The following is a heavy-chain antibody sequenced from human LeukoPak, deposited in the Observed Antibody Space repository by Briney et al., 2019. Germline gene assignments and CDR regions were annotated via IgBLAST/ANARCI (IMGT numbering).Heavy chain of an antibody. V-gene: IGHV4-59*01. J-gene: IGHJ4*02. CDR1: GGSIGNFY. CDR3: ARAASLDY. CDR2: IYYSGTT. Sequence: PSETLSLTCTVSGGSIGNFYWNWIRQSPGKGLEWIGYIYYSGTTNYNPSLKSRVTISLGMSSNQFSLRLDSVTAADTAVYYCARAASLDYWCQGILVTVSS. D-gene: IGHD2-2*01.